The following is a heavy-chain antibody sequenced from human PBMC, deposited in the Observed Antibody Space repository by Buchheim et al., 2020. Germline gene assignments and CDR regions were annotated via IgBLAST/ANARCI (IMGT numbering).Heavy chain of an antibody. D-gene: IGHD6-13*01. Sequence: DVQLAESGGGLVQPGGSLRLSCAASGFSLSVYWMTWVRQAPGKGLEWVANIKQDGSEKYYVDSVKGRFTISRDNAKNSLYLQMNSLRAEDTAVYYCARDRCSSTTTRGCVHFQHWGQGTL. V-gene: IGHV3-7*01. CDR2: IKQDGSEK. CDR3: ARDRCSSTTTRGCVHFQH. J-gene: IGHJ1*01. CDR1: GFSLSVYW.